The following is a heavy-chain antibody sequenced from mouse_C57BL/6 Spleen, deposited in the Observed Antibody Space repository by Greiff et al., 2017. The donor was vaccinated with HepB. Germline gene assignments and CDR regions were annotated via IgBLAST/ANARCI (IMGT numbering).Heavy chain of an antibody. CDR1: GFNIKDDY. CDR2: IDPENGDT. CDR3: TTDITTGVATGY. Sequence: EVQLQQSGAELVRPGASVKLSCTASGFNIKDDYMHWVKQRPEQGLEWIGWIDPENGDTEYASKFQGKATITADTSSNTAYLQLSSLTSEDTAVYYCTTDITTGVATGYWGQGTTLTVSS. J-gene: IGHJ2*01. D-gene: IGHD1-1*01. V-gene: IGHV14-4*01.